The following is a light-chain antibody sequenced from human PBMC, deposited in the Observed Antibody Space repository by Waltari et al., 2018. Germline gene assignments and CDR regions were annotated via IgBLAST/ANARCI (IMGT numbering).Light chain of an antibody. Sequence: QSALTQPASVSGSPGQSITISCTVTSSDVGGYNYVSWYQQHPGKAPRLMIYDVSNRPSGVSNRFSGSKSGNTASLTISGLQAEDEADYHCSSYTSSSTLIFGGGTKLTVL. J-gene: IGLJ2*01. CDR2: DVS. V-gene: IGLV2-14*03. CDR1: SSDVGGYNY. CDR3: SSYTSSSTLI.